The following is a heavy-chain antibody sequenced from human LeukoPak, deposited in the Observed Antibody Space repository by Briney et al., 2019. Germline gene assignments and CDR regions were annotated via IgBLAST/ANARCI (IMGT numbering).Heavy chain of an antibody. D-gene: IGHD1-26*01. CDR3: ARDLSGSYTVDY. J-gene: IGHJ4*02. V-gene: IGHV3-30*03. CDR2: ISXDGSEK. CDR1: GFTFSSYG. Sequence: HAGRSLRLSCAASGFTFSSYGMHWVRQAPGKXLXXVAGISXDGSEKFYAESVMGRFTISRDNSENTLYLQMNSLRTEDTAVYNCARDLSGSYTVDYWGQGTLLTVSS.